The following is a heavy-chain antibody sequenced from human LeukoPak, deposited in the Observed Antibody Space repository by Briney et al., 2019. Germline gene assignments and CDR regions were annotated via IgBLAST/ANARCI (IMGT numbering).Heavy chain of an antibody. J-gene: IGHJ6*03. CDR1: GFSFADHY. V-gene: IGHV3-11*01. CDR3: ARLSFGEYYFYYYMDV. CDR2: MSNSGSII. D-gene: IGHD3-10*01. Sequence: GGSLRLSCEASGFSFADHYMSWIRQAPGKGLEWVSYMSNSGSIIYYADSVKGRFTISRDNTKTFLYLQMNSLRDEDTAVYYCARLSFGEYYFYYYMDVWGKGTAVTVSS.